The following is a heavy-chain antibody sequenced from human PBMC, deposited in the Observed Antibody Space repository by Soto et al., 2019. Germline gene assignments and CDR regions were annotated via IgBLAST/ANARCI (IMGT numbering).Heavy chain of an antibody. CDR2: INTNSGGT. CDR3: ARKLELRGSYYFYYGMDV. J-gene: IGHJ6*02. D-gene: IGHD1-7*01. Sequence: ASVKVSCKASGYTFTNYDMHWVRQAPGQGLEWMGWINTNSGGTNYAQNIQGRVTMTRDTSISTAYMELSRLRSDDTAVYYCARKLELRGSYYFYYGMDVWGQGTLVTVSS. V-gene: IGHV1-2*02. CDR1: GYTFTNYD.